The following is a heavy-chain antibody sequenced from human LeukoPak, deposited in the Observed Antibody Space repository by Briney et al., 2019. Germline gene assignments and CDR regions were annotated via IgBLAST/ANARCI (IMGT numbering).Heavy chain of an antibody. J-gene: IGHJ6*02. D-gene: IGHD4-17*01. V-gene: IGHV4-59*01. CDR2: IYYSRST. CDR1: GGSISSYY. Sequence: PSETLSLTCTVSGGSISSYYWSWIRQPPGKGLEWIGYIYYSRSTNYNPSLKSRVTISVDTSKNQFSLKLSSVTAADTAVYYCARDQTYDPRIYGDYVDYGMDVWGQGTTVTVSS. CDR3: ARDQTYDPRIYGDYVDYGMDV.